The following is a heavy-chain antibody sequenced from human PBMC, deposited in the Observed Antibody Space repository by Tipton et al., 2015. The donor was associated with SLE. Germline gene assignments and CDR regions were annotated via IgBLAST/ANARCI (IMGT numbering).Heavy chain of an antibody. V-gene: IGHV4-59*07. CDR1: GGSIRSYF. Sequence: TLSLTCTVSGGSIRSYFWSWIRQPPGKGLEWIGYIYYSESTSYNPSLKSRVTISGDTSKNQFSLNLSSVTAADTAVYYCARASPYPLDAFDIWGQGTMVTVSS. J-gene: IGHJ3*02. CDR3: ARASPYPLDAFDI. CDR2: IYYSEST.